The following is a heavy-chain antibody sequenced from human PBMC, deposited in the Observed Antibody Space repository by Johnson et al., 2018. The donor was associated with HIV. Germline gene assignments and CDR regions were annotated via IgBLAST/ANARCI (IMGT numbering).Heavy chain of an antibody. Sequence: QVQLVESGGGLVKPGGSLRLSCAASGFTFSDYYMGWIRQAPGKGLDWVSSISSSAISFYYADSVKGRFTISRDNAKNSVYLQMNNLRAEDTAVYYCARRLSPDSFDIWGQGTMVTFSS. CDR3: ARRLSPDSFDI. CDR2: ISSSAISF. V-gene: IGHV3-11*04. D-gene: IGHD2/OR15-2a*01. CDR1: GFTFSDYY. J-gene: IGHJ3*02.